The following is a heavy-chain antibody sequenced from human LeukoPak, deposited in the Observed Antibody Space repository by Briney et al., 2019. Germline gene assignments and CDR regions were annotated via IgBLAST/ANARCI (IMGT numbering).Heavy chain of an antibody. CDR2: IYHSGST. D-gene: IGHD6-6*01. CDR3: ARDFSSSSTVYYYYYMDV. V-gene: IGHV4-38-2*02. Sequence: SETLSLTCTVSGYSISSGYYWGWIRQPPGKGLEWIGSIYHSGSTYYNPSLKSRVTISVDTFKNQFSLKLSSVTAADTAIYYCARDFSSSSTVYYYYYMDVWGKGTTVIVS. CDR1: GYSISSGYY. J-gene: IGHJ6*03.